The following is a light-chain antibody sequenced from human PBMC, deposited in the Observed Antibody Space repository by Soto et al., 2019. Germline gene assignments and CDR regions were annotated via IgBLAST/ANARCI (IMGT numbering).Light chain of an antibody. J-gene: IGKJ4*02. CDR2: DAS. CDR1: QSVSSY. CDR3: QQRSNWPPALT. V-gene: IGKV3-11*01. Sequence: EIVLTQSPATLSLSPGERATLSCRASQSVSSYLAWYQQKPGQAPRLLIYDASNRATGIPARFSGSGSGTDVTLTISSLEPDDFAASYCQQRSNWPPALTFGGGTKVEIK.